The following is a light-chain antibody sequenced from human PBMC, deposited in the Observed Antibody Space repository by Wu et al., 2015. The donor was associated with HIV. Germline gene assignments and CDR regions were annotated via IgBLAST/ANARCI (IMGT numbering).Light chain of an antibody. CDR3: QQHDSSPYT. Sequence: EIVMTLSPATLSVSPGKRATLSCRASESVRNNLAWYQQKPGQAPRLLIYDASTRATGIPARFSGSGSGTEFTLTISRLEPEDFALYYCQQHDSSPYTFGQGTKLDIK. V-gene: IGKV3-15*01. CDR2: DAS. CDR1: ESVRNN. J-gene: IGKJ2*01.